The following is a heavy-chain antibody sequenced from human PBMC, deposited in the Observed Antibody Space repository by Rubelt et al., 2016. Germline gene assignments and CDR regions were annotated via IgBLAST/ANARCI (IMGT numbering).Heavy chain of an antibody. CDR2: ISSSYI. Sequence: EVQLVESGGGLVQPGGSLRLSCAASGFTFSNYGMNWVRQAPGKGLEWVSSISSSYIFYASSVKCRFTISRDNAKNSLYLQMNSLRAEDTAVYYCARGGLRFDFDYWGQGTLVTVSS. D-gene: IGHD3-10*01. J-gene: IGHJ4*02. CDR3: ARGGLRFDFDY. V-gene: IGHV3-21*01. CDR1: GFTFSNYG.